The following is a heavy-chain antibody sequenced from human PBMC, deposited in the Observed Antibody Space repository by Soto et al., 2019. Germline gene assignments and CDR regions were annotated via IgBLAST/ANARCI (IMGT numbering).Heavy chain of an antibody. J-gene: IGHJ3*02. V-gene: IGHV4-34*01. CDR3: ARVERGTATTVVDAFDI. D-gene: IGHD1-1*01. Sequence: QVQLQQWGAGLLKPSETLSLTCAVYGGFVSSGSYYWSWIRQPPGKGLEWNGEMSHSGGTHFNPSLKSPVTISVDTSKNLFSLKLSSVTAADTALYYCARVERGTATTVVDAFDIWGPGTMVTVSS. CDR2: MSHSGGT. CDR1: GGFVSSGSYY.